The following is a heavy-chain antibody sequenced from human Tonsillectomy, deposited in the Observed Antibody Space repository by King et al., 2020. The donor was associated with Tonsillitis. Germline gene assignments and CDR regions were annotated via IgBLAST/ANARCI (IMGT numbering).Heavy chain of an antibody. CDR1: EFTFTNYA. J-gene: IGHJ4*02. CDR2: ISGSGGST. Sequence: VQLVESGGGLVQPGGSLRLSCAASEFTFTNYAMNWVRQAPGKGLEWVSVISGSGGSTDYADSVKGRFTISRDNSKNTLYLQMNSLRVEDTAVYYCAKDMYTSRWYGVFDYWGQGTLVTVSS. D-gene: IGHD6-13*01. CDR3: AKDMYTSRWYGVFDY. V-gene: IGHV3-23*04.